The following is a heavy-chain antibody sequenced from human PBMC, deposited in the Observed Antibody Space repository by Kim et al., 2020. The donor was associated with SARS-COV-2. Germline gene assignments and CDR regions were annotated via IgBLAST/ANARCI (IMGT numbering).Heavy chain of an antibody. V-gene: IGHV4-31*03. D-gene: IGHD3-9*01. J-gene: IGHJ6*02. CDR1: GGSISSGGYY. Sequence: SETLSLTCTVSGGSISSGGYYWSWIRQHPGKGLEWIGYTYYSGSTYYNPSLKSRVTISVDTSKNQFSLKLSSVTAADTAVYYCARASRGDWLLSHPYYYYGMDVWGQGTTVTVSS. CDR3: ARASRGDWLLSHPYYYYGMDV. CDR2: TYYSGST.